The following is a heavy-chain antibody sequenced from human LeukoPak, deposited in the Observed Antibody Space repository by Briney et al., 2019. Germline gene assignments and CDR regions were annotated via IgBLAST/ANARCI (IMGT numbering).Heavy chain of an antibody. CDR3: ARAAGRITMSFDY. CDR1: GFTFSSYG. CDR2: ISYDGSNK. V-gene: IGHV3-30*03. D-gene: IGHD3-22*01. Sequence: PGGSLRLSCAASGFTFSSYGMHWVRQAPGKGLEWVAVISYDGSNKYYADSVKGRFTISRDNSKNTLYLQMNSLRAEDTAVYYCARAAGRITMSFDYWGQGTLVTVSS. J-gene: IGHJ4*02.